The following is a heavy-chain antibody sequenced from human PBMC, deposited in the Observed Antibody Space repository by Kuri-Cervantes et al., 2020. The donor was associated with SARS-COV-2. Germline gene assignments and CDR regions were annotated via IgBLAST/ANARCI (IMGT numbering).Heavy chain of an antibody. CDR2: ISYDGSNK. CDR1: GSTFSSYA. V-gene: IGHV3-30*01. Sequence: GGSLRLSCAASGSTFSSYAMHWVRQAPGKGLEWVAVISYDGSNKYYADSVKGRFTISRDNSKSTLYLQMNSLRAEDTAVYYCARDLDRVGTSALGYWGQGTLVTVSS. D-gene: IGHD2-2*01. CDR3: ARDLDRVGTSALGY. J-gene: IGHJ4*02.